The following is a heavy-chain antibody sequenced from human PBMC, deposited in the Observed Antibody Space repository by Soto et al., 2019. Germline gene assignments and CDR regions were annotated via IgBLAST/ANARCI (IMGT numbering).Heavy chain of an antibody. CDR2: IYYSGST. CDR1: GGSISRYY. D-gene: IGHD2-15*01. CDR3: AGSSCSGGSCYPSAFDY. Sequence: SETLSLTCSVSGGSISRYYWSWIRQPPGKGLEWIGYIYYSGSTNYNPSLKSRVTISVDASKNQFSLKLSSVTAADTAVYYCAGSSCSGGSCYPSAFDYWGQGSLVTVSS. V-gene: IGHV4-59*01. J-gene: IGHJ4*02.